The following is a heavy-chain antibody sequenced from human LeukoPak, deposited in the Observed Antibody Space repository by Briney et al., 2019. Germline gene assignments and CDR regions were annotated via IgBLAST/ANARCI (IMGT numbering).Heavy chain of an antibody. CDR2: IKSKTDGGTT. Sequence: GGSLRLSCAASGFTFSNAWMSWVRQAPGKGLEWVGRIKSKTDGGTTDYAAPVKGRFTISRDDSKNTLYLQMNSLKTEDTAVYYCTTEGGYDRYYFDYWGQGTLVTVSS. CDR1: GFTFSNAW. D-gene: IGHD5-12*01. J-gene: IGHJ4*02. V-gene: IGHV3-15*01. CDR3: TTEGGYDRYYFDY.